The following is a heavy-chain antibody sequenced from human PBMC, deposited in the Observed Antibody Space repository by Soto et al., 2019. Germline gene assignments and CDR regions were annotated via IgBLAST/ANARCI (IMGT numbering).Heavy chain of an antibody. Sequence: SETLSLTCGVYSGSFSGYYWSWIRQPPGKGLEWIGEINHNGNTNYNPSLKSRVTISVDTSKNLFYLNLTSVSAADTAVYYCARGPWDYYYYGMDVWDQGATVTVSS. CDR3: ARGPWDYYYYGMDV. CDR2: INHNGNT. V-gene: IGHV4-34*01. D-gene: IGHD7-27*01. CDR1: SGSFSGYY. J-gene: IGHJ6*02.